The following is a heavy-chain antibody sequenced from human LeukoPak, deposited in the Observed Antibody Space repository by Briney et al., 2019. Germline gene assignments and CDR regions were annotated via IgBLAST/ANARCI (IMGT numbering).Heavy chain of an antibody. V-gene: IGHV4-59*01. D-gene: IGHD2-21*02. CDR2: IYYSGST. Sequence: SETLSLTCTVSGGSISSYYWSWIRQPPGKGLEWIGYIYYSGSTNYNPSLKSRVTISVDTSKNQFSLKLSSVTAADTAVYYCAGAYCGGDCYSGRAFDIWGQGTMVTVSS. J-gene: IGHJ3*02. CDR1: GGSISSYY. CDR3: AGAYCGGDCYSGRAFDI.